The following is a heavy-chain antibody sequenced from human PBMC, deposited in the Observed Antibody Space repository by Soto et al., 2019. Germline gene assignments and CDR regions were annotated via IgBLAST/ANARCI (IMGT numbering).Heavy chain of an antibody. D-gene: IGHD2-2*01. CDR2: IYYSGST. CDR1: GGSISSSSYY. V-gene: IGHV4-39*01. J-gene: IGHJ5*02. Sequence: PSETLSLTCTVSGGSISSSSYYWGWIRQPPGKGLEWIGSIYYSGSTCYNPSLKSRVTISVDTSKNQFSLKLSSVTAADTAVYYCARHECSSTSCYAGGWFDPWGQGTLVTVSS. CDR3: ARHECSSTSCYAGGWFDP.